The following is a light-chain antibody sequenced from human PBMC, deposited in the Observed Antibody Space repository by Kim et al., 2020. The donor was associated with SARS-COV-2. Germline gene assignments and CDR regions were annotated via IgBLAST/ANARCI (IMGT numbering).Light chain of an antibody. V-gene: IGLV3-1*01. Sequence: VSPGQTASITCSGDKLGDKYACWYQQKPGQSPVLVIYQDSKRPSGIPERFSGSNSGNTATLTISGTQAMDEADYYCQAWNSSTAVFGGGTQLTVL. J-gene: IGLJ3*02. CDR2: QDS. CDR3: QAWNSSTAV. CDR1: KLGDKY.